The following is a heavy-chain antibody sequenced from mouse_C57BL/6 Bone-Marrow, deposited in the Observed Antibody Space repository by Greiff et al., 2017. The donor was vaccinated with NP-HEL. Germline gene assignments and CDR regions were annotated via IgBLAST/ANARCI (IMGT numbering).Heavy chain of an antibody. CDR1: GFTFTDYY. CDR2: IRNKANGYTT. CDR3: ARFSLTGSYYFDY. V-gene: IGHV7-3*01. D-gene: IGHD4-1*01. Sequence: EVQRVESGGGLVQPGGSLSLSCAASGFTFTDYYMSWVRQPPGKALEWFGFIRNKANGYTTEYSASVKGRFTISRNNSQSILYLQVNALRAEDSATYYWARFSLTGSYYFDYWGQGTTLTVSS. J-gene: IGHJ2*01.